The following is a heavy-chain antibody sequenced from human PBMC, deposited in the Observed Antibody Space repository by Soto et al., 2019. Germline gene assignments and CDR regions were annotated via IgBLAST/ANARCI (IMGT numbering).Heavy chain of an antibody. D-gene: IGHD6-6*01. Sequence: PGGSLRLSCAASGFTFSSYGMHWVRQAPGKGLEWVAVISYDGSNKYYADSVKGRFTISRDNSKNTLYLQMNSLRAEDTAVYYCAKGVEKYSSSPQDWLDTWGPGTLVTVSS. J-gene: IGHJ5*02. V-gene: IGHV3-30*18. CDR3: AKGVEKYSSSPQDWLDT. CDR1: GFTFSSYG. CDR2: ISYDGSNK.